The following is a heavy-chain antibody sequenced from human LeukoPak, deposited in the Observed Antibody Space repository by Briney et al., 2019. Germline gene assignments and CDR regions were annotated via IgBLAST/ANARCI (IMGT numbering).Heavy chain of an antibody. CDR1: GFTFSSYA. D-gene: IGHD3-10*01. V-gene: IGHV3-30*04. CDR2: ISYDGSNK. Sequence: GGSLRLSCAASGFTFSSYAMHWVRQAPGKGLEWVAVISYDGSNKYYADSVKGRFTISRDNSKNTLYLQMNSLRAEDTAVYYRARDAVVRGVIDYFDYWGQGTLVTVSS. CDR3: ARDAVVRGVIDYFDY. J-gene: IGHJ4*02.